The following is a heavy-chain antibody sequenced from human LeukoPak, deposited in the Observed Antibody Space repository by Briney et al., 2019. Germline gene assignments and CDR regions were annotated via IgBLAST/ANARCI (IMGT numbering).Heavy chain of an antibody. CDR2: INHSGST. D-gene: IGHD3-10*02. Sequence: GSLRLSCAASGFTFSNAWMSWVRQAPGKGLEWIGEINHSGSTNYNPSLKSRVTISVDTSKNQFSLNLSSVTAADTAVYYCARGHGRAYFDYWGQGTLVTVSS. CDR3: ARGHGRAYFDY. J-gene: IGHJ4*02. CDR1: GFTFSNAW. V-gene: IGHV4-34*01.